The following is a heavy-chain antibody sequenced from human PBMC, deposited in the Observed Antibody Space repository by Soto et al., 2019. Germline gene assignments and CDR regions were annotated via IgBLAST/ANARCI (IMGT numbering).Heavy chain of an antibody. CDR3: ARTTEYCSGGSCYAEYFQH. Sequence: GGSLRLSCAASGFTFSDYYMSWIRQAPGKGLEWVSYISSSGSTIYYADSVKGRFTISRDNAKNSLYLQMNSLRAEDTAVYYCARTTEYCSGGSCYAEYFQHWGQGTLVTVSS. J-gene: IGHJ1*01. CDR2: ISSSGSTI. V-gene: IGHV3-11*01. D-gene: IGHD2-15*01. CDR1: GFTFSDYY.